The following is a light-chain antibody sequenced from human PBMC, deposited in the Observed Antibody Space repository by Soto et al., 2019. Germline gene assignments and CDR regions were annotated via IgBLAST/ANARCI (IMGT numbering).Light chain of an antibody. V-gene: IGKV3-11*01. J-gene: IGKJ1*01. CDR1: QSVSSY. Sequence: PGERATLSCRASQSVSSYLAWYQQKPGQAPRLLIYDASNRATGIPARFSGSGSGTDFTLTITRLEPEDFAVYYCQQYDSPLGWSFGQGTKVDIK. CDR2: DAS. CDR3: QQYDSPLGWS.